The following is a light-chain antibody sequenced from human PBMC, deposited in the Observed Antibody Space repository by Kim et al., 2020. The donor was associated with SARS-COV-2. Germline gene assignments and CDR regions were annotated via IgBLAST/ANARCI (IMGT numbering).Light chain of an antibody. J-gene: IGKJ3*01. V-gene: IGKV2-30*01. CDR1: QSLVYSDGNIY. Sequence: PASIACRYSQSLVYSDGNIYLNWFHQRPGQSPRRLIYKVSNRDSGVPDRFSGSGSGTDFTLQISRVEAEDGGVYYCMQGTHWPFTFGAGTKVDI. CDR3: MQGTHWPFT. CDR2: KVS.